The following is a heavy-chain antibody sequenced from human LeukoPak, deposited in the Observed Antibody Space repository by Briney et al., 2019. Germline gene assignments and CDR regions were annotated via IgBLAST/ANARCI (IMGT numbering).Heavy chain of an antibody. V-gene: IGHV4-61*08. Sequence: RPSETLSLTCTVSGGSISSGGYYWSWIRQPPGKGLEWIGYIYYSGSTNYNPSLKSRVTISVDTSKNQFSLKLSSVTAADTAVYYCARHAYVNLGYDGSDYYYHWFDPWGQGTLVTVSS. CDR1: GGSISSGGYY. CDR2: IYYSGST. CDR3: ARHAYVNLGYDGSDYYYHWFDP. D-gene: IGHD3-22*01. J-gene: IGHJ5*02.